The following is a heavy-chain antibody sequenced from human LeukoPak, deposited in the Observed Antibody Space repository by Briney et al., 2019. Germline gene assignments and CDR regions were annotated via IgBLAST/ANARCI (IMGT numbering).Heavy chain of an antibody. J-gene: IGHJ4*02. D-gene: IGHD3-3*01. Sequence: ASVRVSCKASGYTFTGYYIHWVRQAPGQGLEWMGRINPNSGATNYAQKFQGRVTMTRDTSISTAYMELSSLRPEDTAVYYCARGLHYDFWSGYYLAGGGYYFDYWGQGTLVTVSS. CDR2: INPNSGAT. V-gene: IGHV1-2*06. CDR1: GYTFTGYY. CDR3: ARGLHYDFWSGYYLAGGGYYFDY.